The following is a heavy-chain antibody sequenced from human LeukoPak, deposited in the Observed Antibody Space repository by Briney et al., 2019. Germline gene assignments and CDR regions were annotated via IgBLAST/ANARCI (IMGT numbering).Heavy chain of an antibody. V-gene: IGHV3-23*01. Sequence: GGALRLSCAASGFTFTSYAMSWVRQAPGEGLGWGSAICSNDNNTYYANSVKGRFTISRDNSKNTLSLLLNSLRAEDTAVYYCAKGTSSSCYSAPNYWGQGTLVTVSS. CDR2: ICSNDNNT. D-gene: IGHD2-15*01. CDR3: AKGTSSSCYSAPNY. CDR1: GFTFTSYA. J-gene: IGHJ4*02.